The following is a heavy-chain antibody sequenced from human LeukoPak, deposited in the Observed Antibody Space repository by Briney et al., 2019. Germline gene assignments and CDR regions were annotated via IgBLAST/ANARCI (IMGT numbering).Heavy chain of an antibody. V-gene: IGHV4-30-4*08. D-gene: IGHD2-2*03. J-gene: IGHJ6*03. CDR3: ARGLDMSDYMDV. CDR2: IYYSGST. CDR1: SGSISSGNYC. Sequence: KTSETLSLTCTVSSGSISSGNYCWTWIRQPPGKGLEWIGYIYYSGSTYYNPSLKSRVTIPIHTSKNQFSLKLSSVTAADTAVYYCARGLDMSDYMDVWGKGTTVTVSS.